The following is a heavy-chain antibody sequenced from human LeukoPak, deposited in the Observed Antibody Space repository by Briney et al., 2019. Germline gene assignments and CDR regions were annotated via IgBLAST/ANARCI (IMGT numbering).Heavy chain of an antibody. CDR1: GFTFSSYS. V-gene: IGHV3-48*01. CDR3: ARDVIRGATPFVY. J-gene: IGHJ4*02. Sequence: PGGSLRLSCASSGFTFSSYSMNWVRQAPGKGLEWVSYFSSSSSTIYYADSVKGRFTISRDNAKNSLYLQMNSLRAEDTAVYYCARDVIRGATPFVYWGQGTLVTV. CDR2: FSSSSSTI. D-gene: IGHD5-12*01.